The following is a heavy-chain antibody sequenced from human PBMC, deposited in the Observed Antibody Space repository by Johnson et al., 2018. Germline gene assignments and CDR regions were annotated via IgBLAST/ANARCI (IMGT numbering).Heavy chain of an antibody. V-gene: IGHV3-30-3*01. CDR1: GFTFSSYA. CDR2: ISDDGSNK. Sequence: QVQLVESGGGVVQPGRSLRLSCAASGFTFSSYAMHWVRQAPGKGLEWVAVISDDGSNKYYADSVKGRFTISRDNSKNTLYLQMKSMRDEDTAVYYVARDRTPWMVVTAGNAFDIWGRGTMVTVSS. D-gene: IGHD2-21*02. J-gene: IGHJ3*02. CDR3: ARDRTPWMVVTAGNAFDI.